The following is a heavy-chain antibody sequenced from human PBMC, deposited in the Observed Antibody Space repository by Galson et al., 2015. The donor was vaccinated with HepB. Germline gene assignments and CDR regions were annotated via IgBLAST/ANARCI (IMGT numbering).Heavy chain of an antibody. D-gene: IGHD6-6*01. CDR1: GGTFSSYA. J-gene: IGHJ5*02. V-gene: IGHV1-69*06. Sequence: SVKVSCKASGGTFSSYAISWVRQAPGQGLERMGGIIPIFGTANYAQKFQGRVTITADKSTSTAYMELSSLRSEDTAVYYCARVIYSSSSSLIRRNAGWFDPWGQGTLVTVSS. CDR3: ARVIYSSSSSLIRRNAGWFDP. CDR2: IIPIFGTA.